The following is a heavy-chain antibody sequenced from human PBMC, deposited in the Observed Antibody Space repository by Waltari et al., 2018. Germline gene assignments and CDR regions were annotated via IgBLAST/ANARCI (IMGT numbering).Heavy chain of an antibody. CDR2: ITAGNGNT. CDR3: ARESDPYYYGSHLDL. Sequence: QVQLVQSGAEVKKPGASVKVSCKASGYTFTSYAMHWVRQAPGQRLEWMGWITAGNGNTKYSQKFTGRVTITSDTSGSTAYMELSSLRSEDTAVYYWARESDPYYYGSHLDLWGRGTLVTVSS. J-gene: IGHJ2*01. D-gene: IGHD3-10*01. V-gene: IGHV1-3*01. CDR1: GYTFTSYA.